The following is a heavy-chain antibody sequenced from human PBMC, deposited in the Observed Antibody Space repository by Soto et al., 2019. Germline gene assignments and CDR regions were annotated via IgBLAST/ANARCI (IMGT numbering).Heavy chain of an antibody. CDR2: ISAYNGNT. Sequence: ASVKVSWKASGYTFTSYGISWVRQAPGQGLEWMGWISAYNGNTNYAQKLQGRVTMTTDTSTSTAYMELRSLRSDDTAVYYCARGERITIFGLVIIGFDYWGHGTLVTVSS. J-gene: IGHJ4*03. CDR1: GYTFTSYG. V-gene: IGHV1-18*01. CDR3: ARGERITIFGLVIIGFDY. D-gene: IGHD3-3*01.